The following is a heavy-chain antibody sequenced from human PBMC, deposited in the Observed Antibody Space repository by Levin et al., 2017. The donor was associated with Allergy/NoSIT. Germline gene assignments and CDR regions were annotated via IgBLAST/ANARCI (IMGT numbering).Heavy chain of an antibody. CDR2: INSDGSNT. V-gene: IGHV3-74*01. CDR1: GFTFSNYW. J-gene: IGHJ4*02. Sequence: ETLSLTCAASGFTFSNYWMHWVRQAPGKGLVWVSHINSDGSNTNYADSVKGRFTISRDNAKNTLYLQMNSLRDEDTAVYYCARGGCSSTSCLDNWGQGTLVNVSP. D-gene: IGHD2-2*01. CDR3: ARGGCSSTSCLDN.